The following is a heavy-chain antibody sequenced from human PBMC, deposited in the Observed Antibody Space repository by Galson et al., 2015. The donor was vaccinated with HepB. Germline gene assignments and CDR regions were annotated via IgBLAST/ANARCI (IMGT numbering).Heavy chain of an antibody. CDR3: ARGALVAAVGATQNNWFDP. CDR2: ISPYNRDT. V-gene: IGHV1-18*01. D-gene: IGHD2-15*01. Sequence: SVKVSCKASGYTFSTYSITWVRQAPGQGLEWMGWISPYNRDTKYARKLQGRVTMTTDTFTSTAYMELRSLRSDDTAVYYCARGALVAAVGATQNNWFDPWGQGTLVTV. J-gene: IGHJ5*02. CDR1: GYTFSTYS.